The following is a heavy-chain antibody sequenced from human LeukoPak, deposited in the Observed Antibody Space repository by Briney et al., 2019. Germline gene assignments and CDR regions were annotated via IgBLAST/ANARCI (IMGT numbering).Heavy chain of an antibody. J-gene: IGHJ5*02. V-gene: IGHV3-23*01. CDR3: AKEGLAVTATPLWFDP. CDR2: ISGSGGST. CDR1: GFTFSSYA. Sequence: PGGSLRLSCAASGFTFSSYAMSWVRQAPGKGLEWVSAISGSGGSTYYADSVKGRFTISRDNSKNTLYLQMNSLRAEDTAVYYCAKEGLAVTATPLWFDPWGQGTLVTVSS. D-gene: IGHD2-21*02.